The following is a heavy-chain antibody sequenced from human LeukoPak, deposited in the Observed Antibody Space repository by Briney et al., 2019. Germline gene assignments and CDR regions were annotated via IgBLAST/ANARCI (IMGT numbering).Heavy chain of an antibody. J-gene: IGHJ4*02. Sequence: PPETLSLTCTVSGDSISSSTYYWGWIRQPPGKGLEWLASRYYSGSTYYNPSLKGRATISVDTSRNQFSLRLSSVTAADTAVYYCVRRNDILTGYYSTFDYWGQGTLVTVSS. V-gene: IGHV4-39*01. D-gene: IGHD3-9*01. CDR3: VRRNDILTGYYSTFDY. CDR2: RYYSGST. CDR1: GDSISSSTYY.